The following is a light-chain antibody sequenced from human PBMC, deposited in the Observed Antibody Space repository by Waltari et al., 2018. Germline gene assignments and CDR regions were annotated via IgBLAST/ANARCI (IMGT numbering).Light chain of an antibody. Sequence: QSALTQPASVSGSPGQSISISCTGTRSDVGVYNYVSWYQQHPGKAPKLMIYEVSKPPSGISNRFSGSKADNTASLNISGLQAEDEADYYCSSYTSSSTWVFGGGTKLTVL. J-gene: IGLJ3*02. CDR2: EVS. CDR3: SSYTSSSTWV. V-gene: IGLV2-14*01. CDR1: RSDVGVYNY.